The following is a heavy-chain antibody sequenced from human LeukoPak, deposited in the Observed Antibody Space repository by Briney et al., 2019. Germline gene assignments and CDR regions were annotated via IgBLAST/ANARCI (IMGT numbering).Heavy chain of an antibody. J-gene: IGHJ4*02. Sequence: GGSLRLSCGASGFTFSSYGMHWVRQAPGKGLEWVAFIRYDGSNKYYADSVKGRFTISRDNSKNTLYLQMNSLRAEDTAVYYCAKESGSYRLFDYWGQGTLVTVSS. CDR3: AKESGSYRLFDY. V-gene: IGHV3-30*02. CDR2: IRYDGSNK. CDR1: GFTFSSYG. D-gene: IGHD1-26*01.